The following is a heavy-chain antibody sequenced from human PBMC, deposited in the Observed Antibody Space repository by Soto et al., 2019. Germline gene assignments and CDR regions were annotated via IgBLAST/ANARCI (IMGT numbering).Heavy chain of an antibody. CDR1: GFTFSSYS. V-gene: IGHV3-48*02. CDR3: ARVGLGRYAMDV. J-gene: IGHJ6*02. D-gene: IGHD3-10*01. CDR2: ITSTSSTI. Sequence: EVQLVESGGGLVQPGGSLRLSCAAAGFTFSSYSINWVRQAPGKGLEWVSYITSTSSTIYYADSVKGRFTVSRDNAKNSVDLQMISLRDEDAAVYYCARVGLGRYAMDVWGQGTTVTVSS.